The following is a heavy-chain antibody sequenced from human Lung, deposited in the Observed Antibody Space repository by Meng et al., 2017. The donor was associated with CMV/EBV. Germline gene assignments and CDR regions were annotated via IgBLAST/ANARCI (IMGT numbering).Heavy chain of an antibody. J-gene: IGHJ6*01. CDR1: GFTFSSYA. D-gene: IGHD3-3*01. V-gene: IGHV3-30*04. Sequence: GGSLRLXCAASGFTFSSYAMHWVRQAPGKGLEWVAVISYDGSNKYYADSVKGRFTISRDNSKNTLYLQMNSLRVEDTAVYYCTRGGGTISIFGVARIVGGMDVWXQWTTVTVSS. CDR3: TRGGGTISIFGVARIVGGMDV. CDR2: ISYDGSNK.